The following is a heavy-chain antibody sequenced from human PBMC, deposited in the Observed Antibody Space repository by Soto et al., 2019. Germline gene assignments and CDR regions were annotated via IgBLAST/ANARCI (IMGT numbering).Heavy chain of an antibody. CDR3: ASADCSGGSCYSYSYYDMDV. D-gene: IGHD2-15*01. CDR1: GGTFISYT. V-gene: IGHV1-69*02. Sequence: SAKVSYKASGGTFISYTISWVRQAPGQGLDWMGRIIPILGIANYAQKFQGRVTITADKSTSTAYMELSSLRSEGTAVYYCASADCSGGSCYSYSYYDMDVWAKGTTVTVSS. CDR2: IIPILGIA. J-gene: IGHJ6*03.